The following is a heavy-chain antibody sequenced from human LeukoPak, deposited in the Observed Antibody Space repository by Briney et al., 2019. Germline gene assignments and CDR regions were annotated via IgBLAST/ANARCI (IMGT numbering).Heavy chain of an antibody. CDR3: ARKRDYGDYVEDY. D-gene: IGHD4-17*01. V-gene: IGHV4-61*02. CDR1: GGSISSGSYY. Sequence: PSETLSLTCTVSGGSISSGSYYWSWIRQPAGKGLEWIGRIYTSGSTNYNPSLKSRVTISVDTSRNQFSLRLSSVTAADTSVLYRARKRDYGDYVEDYGGQGTLVTVPS. J-gene: IGHJ4*02. CDR2: IYTSGST.